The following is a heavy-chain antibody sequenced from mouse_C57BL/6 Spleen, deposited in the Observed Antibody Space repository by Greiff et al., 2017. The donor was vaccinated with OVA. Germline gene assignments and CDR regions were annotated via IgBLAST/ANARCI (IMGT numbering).Heavy chain of an antibody. D-gene: IGHD1-1*01. CDR1: GFTFSDYG. J-gene: IGHJ4*01. V-gene: IGHV5-17*01. CDR2: ISSGSSTI. Sequence: EVKLVESGGGLVKPGGSLKLSCAASGFTFSDYGMHWVRQAPEKGLEWVAYISSGSSTIYYADTVKGRYTISRDNSKNTLYLQITSLRSEATAMYYCASDYCSSYMYAMGYWGQGISVTVSS. CDR3: ASDYCSSYMYAMGY.